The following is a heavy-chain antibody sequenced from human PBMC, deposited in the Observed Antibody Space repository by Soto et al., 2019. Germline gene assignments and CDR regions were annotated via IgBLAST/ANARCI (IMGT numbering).Heavy chain of an antibody. Sequence: GESLKISCAASGFTFSSYAMSWVRQAPGKGLEWVSAISGSGGSTYYADSVKGRFTIPRDNSKNTLYLQMNSLRAEDTAVYYCAKDLGNSSSSWVVYYYYMDVWGKGTTVTVSS. CDR1: GFTFSSYA. V-gene: IGHV3-23*01. D-gene: IGHD6-6*01. CDR3: AKDLGNSSSSWVVYYYYMDV. CDR2: ISGSGGST. J-gene: IGHJ6*03.